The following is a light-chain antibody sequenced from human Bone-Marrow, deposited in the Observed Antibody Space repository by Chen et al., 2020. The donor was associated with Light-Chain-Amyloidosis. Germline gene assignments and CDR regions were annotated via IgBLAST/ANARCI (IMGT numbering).Light chain of an antibody. V-gene: IGKV3-20*01. CDR2: GSS. Sequence: EIVLTQSPGTLSLSPGEGANLSCSASQTISSNYLTWYQHKLGQAPRRLIYGSSSRATGIPDRVTGSGSGTDFTLTINRLEPEDFAMYYCQQYGTSPLTFGGGTKVEIK. CDR3: QQYGTSPLT. J-gene: IGKJ4*01. CDR1: QTISSNY.